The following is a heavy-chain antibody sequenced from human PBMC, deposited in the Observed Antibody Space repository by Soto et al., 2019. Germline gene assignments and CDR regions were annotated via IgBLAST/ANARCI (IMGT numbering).Heavy chain of an antibody. CDR2: IYYNGDT. CDR1: GASISTGQSY. Sequence: SDTLSLTCSDSGASISTGQSYWTWVRQSPGKGPGWIGYIYYNGDTYNNPSLRSRLTISIDTSKNQFFLSLKSVTAADTAVYYCERALGDASVPPWGQGTLVTVSS. V-gene: IGHV4-30-4*02. D-gene: IGHD3-10*01. CDR3: ERALGDASVPP. J-gene: IGHJ5*02.